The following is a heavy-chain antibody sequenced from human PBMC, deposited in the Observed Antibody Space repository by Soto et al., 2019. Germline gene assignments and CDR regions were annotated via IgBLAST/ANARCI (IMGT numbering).Heavy chain of an antibody. Sequence: SETLSLTCAVYGGSFSGYYWSWIRQPPGKGLEWIGEINHSGSTNYNPSLKSRVTISVDTSKNQFSLKLSSVTAADTAVYYCARGLYYDFGSGYYTFYYYGMDVWGQGTTVTVSS. D-gene: IGHD3-3*01. CDR1: GGSFSGYY. V-gene: IGHV4-34*01. CDR2: INHSGST. CDR3: ARGLYYDFGSGYYTFYYYGMDV. J-gene: IGHJ6*02.